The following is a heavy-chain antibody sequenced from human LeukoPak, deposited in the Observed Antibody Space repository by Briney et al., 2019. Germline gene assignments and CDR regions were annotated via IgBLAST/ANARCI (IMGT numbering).Heavy chain of an antibody. J-gene: IGHJ3*02. V-gene: IGHV3-15*01. CDR1: TLTFSDAW. D-gene: IGHD5-12*01. CDR2: IKSKSFGGTT. Sequence: GGSLRLSCAASTLTFSDAWMSWVRQAPGKGLEWVGLIKSKSFGGTTDYAAAVKGRFTISRDDSKSTLFLQMDSLKTEDTAVYYCATDYSGYDAFDIWGLGKMVIVSS. CDR3: ATDYSGYDAFDI.